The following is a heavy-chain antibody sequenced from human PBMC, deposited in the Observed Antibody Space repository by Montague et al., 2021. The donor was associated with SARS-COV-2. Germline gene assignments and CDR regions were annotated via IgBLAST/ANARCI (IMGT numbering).Heavy chain of an antibody. CDR2: IYYSGXT. D-gene: IGHD4-17*01. CDR3: AADYGERDWFDP. V-gene: IGHV4-39*01. J-gene: IGHJ5*02. CDR1: GGSISSGSYY. Sequence: SETLSLTCTVSGGSISSGSYYWGWIRQPPGKGLEWIGSIYYSGXTXYXXXXKSRVTISVDTSKNQFSLKLSSVTAADTAVYYCAADYGERDWFDPWGQGTLVTVSS.